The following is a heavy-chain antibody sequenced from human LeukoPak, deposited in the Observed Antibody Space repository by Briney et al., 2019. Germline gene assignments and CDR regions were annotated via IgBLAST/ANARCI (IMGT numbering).Heavy chain of an antibody. Sequence: SVKVSCKASGGTFSSYAISWVRRAPGQGLEWMGRIIPILGIANHAQKFQGRVTITADKSTSTAYMELSSLRSEDTAVYYCARGYGYYYDSSGSTADYWGQGTLVTVSS. J-gene: IGHJ4*02. D-gene: IGHD3-22*01. CDR3: ARGYGYYYDSSGSTADY. CDR1: GGTFSSYA. CDR2: IIPILGIA. V-gene: IGHV1-69*04.